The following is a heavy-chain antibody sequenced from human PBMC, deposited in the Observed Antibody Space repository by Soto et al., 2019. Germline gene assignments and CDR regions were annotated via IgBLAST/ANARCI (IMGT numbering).Heavy chain of an antibody. D-gene: IGHD2-21*01. J-gene: IGHJ4*02. V-gene: IGHV3-15*01. CDR1: GFTFSNAW. Sequence: PGGSLRLSCAASGFTFSNAWMSWVRQAPGKGLEWVGRIKSKTDGGTTDYAAPVKGRFTISRDDSKNTLYLQMNSLKTEDTAVYYCTTDQSDIVVVIAIAHWGQGTLVTVSS. CDR3: TTDQSDIVVVIAIAH. CDR2: IKSKTDGGTT.